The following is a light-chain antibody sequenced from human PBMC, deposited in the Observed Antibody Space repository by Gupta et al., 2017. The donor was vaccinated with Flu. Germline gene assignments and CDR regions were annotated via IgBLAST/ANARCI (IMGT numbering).Light chain of an antibody. V-gene: IGLV6-57*01. J-gene: IGLJ2*01. Sequence: NFKLTQPHSVSGSPGKTITISCTRSSGNIASNSVQWYQQRPGKSPTPVIYEDDQRPSGVPNRFSGSVDSSSNSASLTISGLQTEDEADYYCQSFHAGDLGIFGGGTKLTVL. CDR1: SGNIASNS. CDR3: QSFHAGDLGI. CDR2: EDD.